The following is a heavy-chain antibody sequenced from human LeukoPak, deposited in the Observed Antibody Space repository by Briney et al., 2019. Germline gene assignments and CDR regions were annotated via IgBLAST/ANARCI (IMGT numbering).Heavy chain of an antibody. Sequence: ASVNVSCTASGYTFTGYYMHGVRQAPGQGLEWMGWINPNSGGTNYAQRFQGRVTMTRDTSISTAYMELSRLRSDDTAVYYCARVKGGYYGSGSPDAFDIWGQGTMVTVSS. CDR1: GYTFTGYY. CDR2: INPNSGGT. J-gene: IGHJ3*02. CDR3: ARVKGGYYGSGSPDAFDI. D-gene: IGHD3-10*01. V-gene: IGHV1-2*02.